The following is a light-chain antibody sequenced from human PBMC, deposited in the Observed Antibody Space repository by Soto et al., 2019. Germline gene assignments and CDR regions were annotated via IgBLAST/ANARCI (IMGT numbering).Light chain of an antibody. CDR1: SSNIGNNA. V-gene: IGLV1-36*01. CDR2: YDD. CDR3: TSWDDSLNGYV. J-gene: IGLJ1*01. Sequence: QSVLTQTPSVSEAPRQKVTISCSGSSSNIGNNAVSWYQQLPGKAPKLLIYYDDLLTSGLSDRFSGSKSGTSASLAISGLQSDDEADYYCTSWDDSLNGYVFGPGTKLTVL.